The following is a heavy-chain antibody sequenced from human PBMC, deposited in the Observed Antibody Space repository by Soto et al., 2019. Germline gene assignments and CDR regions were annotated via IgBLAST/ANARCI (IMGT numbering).Heavy chain of an antibody. CDR2: INPNSGRT. D-gene: IGHD6-13*01. Sequence: ASVKVSCKASGGTFSSYAISWVRQVPGQGLEWMGGINPNSGRTNYAQKFQGRVTMTRDTSISTAYMELSRLRSEDTAVYYCARGGSSWYYYYGMDVWGQGTTVTVSS. J-gene: IGHJ6*02. CDR1: GGTFSSYA. CDR3: ARGGSSWYYYYGMDV. V-gene: IGHV1-2*02.